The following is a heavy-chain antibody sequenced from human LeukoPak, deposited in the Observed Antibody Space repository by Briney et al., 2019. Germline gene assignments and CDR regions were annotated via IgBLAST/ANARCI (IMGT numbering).Heavy chain of an antibody. CDR2: ISSSSSYI. D-gene: IGHD3-22*01. Sequence: GGSLRLSCAASGFTFSSYSMNWVRQAPGKGLEWVSSISSSSSYIYYADSVKGRFTISRDNAKNSLYLQMNSLRADDTAVYYCARVARPTYYYDSSGYGDYWGQGTLVTVSS. CDR3: ARVARPTYYYDSSGYGDY. V-gene: IGHV3-21*01. CDR1: GFTFSSYS. J-gene: IGHJ4*02.